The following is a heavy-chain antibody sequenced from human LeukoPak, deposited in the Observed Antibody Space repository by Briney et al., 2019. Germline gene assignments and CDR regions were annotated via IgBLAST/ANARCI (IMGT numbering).Heavy chain of an antibody. J-gene: IGHJ3*01. D-gene: IGHD3-3*01. CDR2: IHTSGSN. Sequence: PSETLSLTCAVSGVSISPYYWAWMRQPPGKGLEWIGYIHTSGSNNQYPSLKSRVTISVDKSKNHFSLRLTSVTAADTAVYYCAWLSAAVHLGAFDLWGQGTMVTVSS. CDR1: GVSISPYY. V-gene: IGHV4-4*09. CDR3: AWLSAAVHLGAFDL.